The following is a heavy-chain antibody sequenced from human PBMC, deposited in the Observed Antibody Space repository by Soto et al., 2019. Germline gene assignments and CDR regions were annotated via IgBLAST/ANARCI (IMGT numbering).Heavy chain of an antibody. D-gene: IGHD5-12*01. Sequence: SGPTLVNPTDTRTLTCTVSGFSLSHIRVGVGWIRQPPGKALEWLAHVFSNDAKSYSPSLKGRLTISRDTFRSQVVLTMTNVDPVDTATYFCARIERYSTYEYFDFWGQGTLVTVSS. CDR2: VFSNDAK. CDR1: GFSLSHIRVG. V-gene: IGHV2-26*01. J-gene: IGHJ4*02. CDR3: ARIERYSTYEYFDF.